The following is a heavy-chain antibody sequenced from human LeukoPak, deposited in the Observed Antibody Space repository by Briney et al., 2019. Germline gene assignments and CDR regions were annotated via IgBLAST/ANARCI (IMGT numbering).Heavy chain of an antibody. CDR2: ISSSSSYI. V-gene: IGHV3-21*01. CDR3: ARAMVRERNAFDI. Sequence: AGGSLRLSCEASGFTFSSFNMNWVRQAPGKGLEWVSSISSSSSYIYYADSVKGRFTISRDNAKNSLYLQMNSLRAEDTAVYYCARAMVRERNAFDIWGQGTMVTVSS. D-gene: IGHD3-10*01. CDR1: GFTFSSFN. J-gene: IGHJ3*02.